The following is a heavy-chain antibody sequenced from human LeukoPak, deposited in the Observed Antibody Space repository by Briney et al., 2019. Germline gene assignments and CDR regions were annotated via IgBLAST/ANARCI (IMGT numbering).Heavy chain of an antibody. J-gene: IGHJ4*02. CDR1: GGSFSGYY. CDR2: INHSGST. CDR3: ARRDSSGWYTYFDY. V-gene: IGHV4-34*01. Sequence: PSETLSLTCAVYGGSFSGYYWSWIRQPPGKGLEWIGEINHSGSTNYNPSLKSRVTISVDTSKNQFSLKLSSVTAADTAVYYCARRDSSGWYTYFDYWGQGTLVTVSS. D-gene: IGHD6-19*01.